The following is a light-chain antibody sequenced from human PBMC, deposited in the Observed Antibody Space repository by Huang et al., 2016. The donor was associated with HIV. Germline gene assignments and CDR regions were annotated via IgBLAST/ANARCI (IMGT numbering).Light chain of an antibody. Sequence: EIVMTQSPATLSVSPGERATLSCRASQRVSRNLAWYQQSPGQAPRLLIDGASTRSTGIPDRFSGSGSVTEFTLTISSRQSEDFAVYYCQQYNNWPPLFTFGPGTKVDIK. CDR2: GAS. CDR3: QQYNNWPPLFT. J-gene: IGKJ3*01. V-gene: IGKV3-15*01. CDR1: QRVSRN.